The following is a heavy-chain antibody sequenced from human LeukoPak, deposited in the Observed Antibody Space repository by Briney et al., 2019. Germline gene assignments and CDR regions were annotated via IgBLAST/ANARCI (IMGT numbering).Heavy chain of an antibody. CDR2: IYYSGSA. D-gene: IGHD2-2*01. CDR1: GGSISSEGYY. Sequence: SQTLSLTCTVSGGSISSEGYYWSWIRQHPGKGLEWIGYIYYSGSAYYNPSLKSRVTILVDTSKNQFSLKLSSVTAEDTAVYFCAKLVCADCTSSSLTVAFDHWGQGTLVTVSS. J-gene: IGHJ4*02. CDR3: AKLVCADCTSSSLTVAFDH. V-gene: IGHV4-31*03.